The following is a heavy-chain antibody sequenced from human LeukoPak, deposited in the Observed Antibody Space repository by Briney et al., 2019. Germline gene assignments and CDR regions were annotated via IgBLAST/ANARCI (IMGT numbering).Heavy chain of an antibody. D-gene: IGHD6-13*01. CDR2: IYPGDSDT. CDR3: ARHSPYSSSYRIDY. J-gene: IGHJ4*02. Sequence: GESLKISCKGSGYSFTNYWIAWVRQMPGGGLEWMGIIYPGDSDTRYSPSFQGQVTISADKSITTAYLQWSSLKASDTAMYYCARHSPYSSSYRIDYWGQGTLVTVSS. CDR1: GYSFTNYW. V-gene: IGHV5-51*01.